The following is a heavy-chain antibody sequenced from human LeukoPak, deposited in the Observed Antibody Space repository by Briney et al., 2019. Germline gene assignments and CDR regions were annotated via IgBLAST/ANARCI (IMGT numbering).Heavy chain of an antibody. CDR2: IYYSGST. D-gene: IGHD6-19*01. Sequence: SETLSLTCTVSGGSISSYCWSWIRQPPGKGLEWIGYIYYSGSTNYNPSLKSRVTISVDTSKNQFSLKLSSVTAADTAVYYCATLVSSGWFGGSNYFDYWGQGTLVTVSS. CDR3: ATLVSSGWFGGSNYFDY. J-gene: IGHJ4*02. CDR1: GGSISSYC. V-gene: IGHV4-59*08.